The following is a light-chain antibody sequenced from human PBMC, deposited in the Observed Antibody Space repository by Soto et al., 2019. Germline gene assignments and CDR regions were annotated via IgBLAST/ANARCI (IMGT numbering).Light chain of an antibody. CDR3: QQIYSAPLT. CDR2: AAS. V-gene: IGKV1-39*01. CDR1: QTITTY. Sequence: DIQMTQSPSSLFASVGDSVTITCRASQTITTYLNWYRQKPGKAPKLLIYAASSLQSGVASTFSGSGSETEFTLSISSLQPEDVTTYFCQQIYSAPLTSGGRTKVEIK. J-gene: IGKJ4*01.